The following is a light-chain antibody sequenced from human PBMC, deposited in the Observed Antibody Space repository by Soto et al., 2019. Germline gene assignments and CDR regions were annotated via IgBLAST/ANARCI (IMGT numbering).Light chain of an antibody. Sequence: LVLTQYPGTLSLSPGERATLSCRASQSVSSSYLAWYQQKPGQAPRLLIYGASNRATGIPDRFSGSGSGPDFTLTISKLEPEDFAVYYCQQYGSSSLWTFGQGTKVEIK. V-gene: IGKV3-20*01. J-gene: IGKJ1*01. CDR1: QSVSSSY. CDR3: QQYGSSSLWT. CDR2: GAS.